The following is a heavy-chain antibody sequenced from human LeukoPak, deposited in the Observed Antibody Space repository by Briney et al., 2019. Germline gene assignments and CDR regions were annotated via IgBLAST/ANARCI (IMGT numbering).Heavy chain of an antibody. J-gene: IGHJ4*02. V-gene: IGHV3-48*04. D-gene: IGHD3-16*01. CDR2: ITSSSSPI. CDR1: GFTFSSYA. Sequence: PGGSLRLSCAASGFTFSSYAMSWVRQAPGKGLEWVSYITSSSSPIYYADSVKGRFTISRDNAKNSLYLQMSSLRAEDTAMYYCARRVWGNSYYFDYWGQGTLVTVSS. CDR3: ARRVWGNSYYFDY.